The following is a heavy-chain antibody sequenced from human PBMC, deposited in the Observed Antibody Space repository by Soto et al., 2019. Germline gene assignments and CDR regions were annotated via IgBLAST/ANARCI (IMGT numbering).Heavy chain of an antibody. CDR1: VGTFGNYA. CDR3: ARGLTTTTFGVGIPPNDAFDK. D-gene: IGHD3-3*01. Sequence: QVQLVQSGAEVKKPGSSVKVSCKASVGTFGNYAINWVRQAPGPGPEWMGGFIPIFGTANYAQRFQGRVTITADVSTSTAYMELSTLRSEATAVYYCARGLTTTTFGVGIPPNDAFDKWGQGTMVTFSS. J-gene: IGHJ3*02. V-gene: IGHV1-69*01. CDR2: FIPIFGTA.